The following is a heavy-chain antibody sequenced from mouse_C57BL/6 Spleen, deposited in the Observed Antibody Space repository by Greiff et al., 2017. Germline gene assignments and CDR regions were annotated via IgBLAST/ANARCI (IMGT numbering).Heavy chain of an antibody. V-gene: IGHV5-4*01. Sequence: EVKLMESGGGLVKPGGSLKLSCAASGFTFSSYAMSWVRQTPEKRLEWVATISDGGSYTYYPDNVKGRFTISRDNAKNNLYLQMSHLKSEDTAMYYCARDSVVAPYAMDYWGQGTSVTVSS. D-gene: IGHD1-1*01. CDR2: ISDGGSYT. J-gene: IGHJ4*01. CDR1: GFTFSSYA. CDR3: ARDSVVAPYAMDY.